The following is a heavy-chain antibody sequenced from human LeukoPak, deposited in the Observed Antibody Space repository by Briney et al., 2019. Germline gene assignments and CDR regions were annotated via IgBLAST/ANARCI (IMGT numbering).Heavy chain of an antibody. CDR2: IYYSGST. J-gene: IGHJ5*02. V-gene: IGHV4-39*01. CDR3: ARPFTMDFWFDP. Sequence: KPLETLSLTCTVSGGSISSSSYYWGWIRQPPGKGLEWIGSIYYSGSTYYNPSLKSRVTISVDTSKNQFSLKLSSVTAADTAVYYCARPFTMDFWFDPWGQGTLVTVSS. D-gene: IGHD3-10*01. CDR1: GGSISSSSYY.